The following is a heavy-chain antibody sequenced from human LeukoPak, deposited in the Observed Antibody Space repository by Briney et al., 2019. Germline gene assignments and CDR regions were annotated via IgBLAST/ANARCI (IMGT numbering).Heavy chain of an antibody. CDR2: IYYSGST. CDR1: GGSISSYY. Sequence: PPETLSLTCTGSGGSISSYYWSWIRQPPGQGLEWIGYIYYSGSTNYDPSLKSRVTISVNTSKNQFSLKLSSVTAADTAVYCCARHVVPYYWGRGTLVTVSS. V-gene: IGHV4-59*08. J-gene: IGHJ4*02. D-gene: IGHD6-6*01. CDR3: ARHVVPYY.